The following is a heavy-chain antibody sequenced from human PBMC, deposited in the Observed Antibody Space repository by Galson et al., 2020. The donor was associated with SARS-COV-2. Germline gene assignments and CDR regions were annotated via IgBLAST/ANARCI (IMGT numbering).Heavy chain of an antibody. CDR3: ARCMGGTCRADY. D-gene: IGHD6-19*01. J-gene: IGHJ4*02. Sequence: KIGESLKISCAASGFIFSDYYMSWFRQAPGKGLEWVSHISSSSTYTNYADSVKGRFSIARDNSKNSLYLQMNSLRTEDTAVYYCARCMGGTCRADYCGQGTLVTVSS. V-gene: IGHV3-11*06. CDR2: ISSSSTYT. CDR1: GFIFSDYY.